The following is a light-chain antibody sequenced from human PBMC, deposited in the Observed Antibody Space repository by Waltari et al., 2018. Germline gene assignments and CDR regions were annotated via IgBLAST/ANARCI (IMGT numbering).Light chain of an antibody. V-gene: IGKV1-39*01. CDR1: HSISSY. Sequence: DIQMTQSPSSLSASVGDRVTITCRASHSISSYLNWYQQKPGKAPKLLIYAASSLQSGVPSRFSGSGSVTDFTLTISSLQPEDFATYYCQQSYSTPRTFGPGTKVDIK. J-gene: IGKJ3*01. CDR2: AAS. CDR3: QQSYSTPRT.